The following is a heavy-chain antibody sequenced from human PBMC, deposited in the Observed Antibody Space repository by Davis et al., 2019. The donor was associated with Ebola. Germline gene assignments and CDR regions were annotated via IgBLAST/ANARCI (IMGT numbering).Heavy chain of an antibody. Sequence: SQTLSLTCAISGDSVSSNSAAWNWIRQSSSRGLEWLGRTYYRSKWFVDYAVSVKSRITINPDTSKNEFSLHLTSVTPEDAAVYYCARDPPYDQGYDYWGQGTLVTVSS. J-gene: IGHJ4*02. CDR1: GDSVSSNSAA. V-gene: IGHV6-1*01. CDR3: ARDPPYDQGYDY. D-gene: IGHD3-22*01. CDR2: TYYRSKWFV.